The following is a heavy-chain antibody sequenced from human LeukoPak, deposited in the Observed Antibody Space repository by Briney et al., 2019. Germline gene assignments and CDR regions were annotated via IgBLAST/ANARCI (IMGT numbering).Heavy chain of an antibody. CDR1: GFTFSSYE. V-gene: IGHV3-23*01. Sequence: PGGSLRLSCAASGFTFSSYEMSWVRQAPGKGLEWVSAISGSGGSTYYADSVKGRFTISRDNSKNTLYLQMNSLRAEDTAVYYCAKGVRGWTNIDYWGQGTLVTVSS. J-gene: IGHJ4*02. CDR2: ISGSGGST. D-gene: IGHD4-23*01. CDR3: AKGVRGWTNIDY.